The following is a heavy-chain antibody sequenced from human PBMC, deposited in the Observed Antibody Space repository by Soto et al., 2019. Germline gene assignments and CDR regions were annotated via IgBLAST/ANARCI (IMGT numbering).Heavy chain of an antibody. V-gene: IGHV1-18*01. J-gene: IGHJ4*02. CDR3: AGDLEEWGDVWPGVGLY. CDR1: GYNFHSYG. Sequence: QFQLVQAGAEVKKPGASVKVSCRASGYNFHSYGINWVRQAPGQGLEWLGWISAYNGETHSGQMLQGRDSLTIDISTSTAYMELRSLRSDDTAVYFCAGDLEEWGDVWPGVGLYWGQGTRVTVSS. CDR2: ISAYNGET. D-gene: IGHD3-9*01.